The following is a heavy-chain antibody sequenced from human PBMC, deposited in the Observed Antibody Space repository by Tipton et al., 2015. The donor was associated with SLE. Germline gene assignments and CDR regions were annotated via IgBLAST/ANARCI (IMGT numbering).Heavy chain of an antibody. D-gene: IGHD7-27*01. Sequence: LRLSCTVSGGSISSSSYYWGWIRQPPGKGLEWIESIYHSGSTYYNPSLKSRVTISIDTSKNQFSLKLSSVTAADTAVYYCARGTGDADYWGQGTLVTVSS. CDR1: GGSISSSSYY. V-gene: IGHV4-39*07. CDR2: IYHSGST. CDR3: ARGTGDADY. J-gene: IGHJ4*02.